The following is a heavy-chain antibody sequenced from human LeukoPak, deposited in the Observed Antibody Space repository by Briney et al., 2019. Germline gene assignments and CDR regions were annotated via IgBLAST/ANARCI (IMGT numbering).Heavy chain of an antibody. Sequence: SETLSLTCTVSGVSISSSTYYWNWIRQYPGKGLEWIGYIYNSGTTYYNPSLKSRVTISVDTSKNQFSLKLNSMSAADTAVYYCVEAPDPYYFDDWGQGTLVTVSS. J-gene: IGHJ4*02. D-gene: IGHD5-24*01. V-gene: IGHV4-31*03. CDR2: IYNSGTT. CDR3: VEAPDPYYFDD. CDR1: GVSISSSTYY.